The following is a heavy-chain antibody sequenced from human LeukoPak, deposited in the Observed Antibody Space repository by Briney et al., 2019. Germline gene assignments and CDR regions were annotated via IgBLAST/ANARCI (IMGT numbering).Heavy chain of an antibody. Sequence: GGSLRLSCAASGFTFSSYAMSWVRQAQGKGLEWVSSISGSGASTYYADSMKGRFTISRDNAKNSLYLQMNSLRAEDTAVYYCARDAGPGNDYGVRHDAFDIWGQGTMVTVSS. CDR2: ISGSGAST. CDR1: GFTFSSYA. J-gene: IGHJ3*02. D-gene: IGHD4-17*01. V-gene: IGHV3-23*01. CDR3: ARDAGPGNDYGVRHDAFDI.